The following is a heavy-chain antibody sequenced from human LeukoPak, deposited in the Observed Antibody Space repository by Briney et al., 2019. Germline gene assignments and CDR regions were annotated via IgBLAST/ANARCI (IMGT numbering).Heavy chain of an antibody. CDR1: GGSMSSGDYS. CDR3: ARDRPGVVGGNWFDP. CDR2: INYSGST. Sequence: SETLSLTCTVSGGSMSSGDYSWSWIRQPPGKGLEWIGNINYSGSTDYNPSLKSRVAISVDTSKNQFSLRLSSVTAADTAVYYCARDRPGVVGGNWFDPWGQGTLVIVSS. D-gene: IGHD1-26*01. V-gene: IGHV4-30-4*01. J-gene: IGHJ5*02.